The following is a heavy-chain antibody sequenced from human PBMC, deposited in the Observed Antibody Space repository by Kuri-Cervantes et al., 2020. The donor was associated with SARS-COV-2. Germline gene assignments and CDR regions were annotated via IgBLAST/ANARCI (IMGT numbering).Heavy chain of an antibody. CDR3: AREGYYYDSTEANREGINAFDI. V-gene: IGHV3-7*01. D-gene: IGHD3-22*01. J-gene: IGHJ3*02. Sequence: GGSPRLCSAASGFTFSSYRMSWVCQAPGKGLEWVANIKQDGSEKYYVYSAKIRLTISRDNAKKSLYLQMKRLRAEDTAVYYCAREGYYYDSTEANREGINAFDIWGQETMVTVSS. CDR2: IKQDGSEK. CDR1: GFTFSSYR.